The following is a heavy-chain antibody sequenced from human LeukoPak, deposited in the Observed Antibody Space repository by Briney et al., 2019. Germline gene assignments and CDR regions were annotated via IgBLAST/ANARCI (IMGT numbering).Heavy chain of an antibody. Sequence: GRSLRLSCAASGFTFSSYAMAWVRQGPGKGLELVSGISGSGDNIYYGNSVKGRFTISRDNSKNTLYLQMNSLRAEDTAMYYCARAPMSYDSSGFGGAFDIWGQGTMVTVSS. V-gene: IGHV3-23*01. CDR3: ARAPMSYDSSGFGGAFDI. J-gene: IGHJ3*02. D-gene: IGHD3-22*01. CDR1: GFTFSSYA. CDR2: ISGSGDNI.